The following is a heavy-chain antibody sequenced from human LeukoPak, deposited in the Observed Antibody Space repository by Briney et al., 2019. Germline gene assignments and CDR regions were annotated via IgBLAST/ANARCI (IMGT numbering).Heavy chain of an antibody. CDR1: GFTFGDYA. CDR3: ARDKIVGASKFDY. D-gene: IGHD1-26*01. CDR2: IRSKAYGGTT. J-gene: IGHJ4*02. Sequence: KPGRSLRLSCTTSGFTFGDYAMSWFRQAPGKGLEWVGFIRSKAYGGTTEYAASVKGRFTISRDDSKSIAYLQMNSLGAEDTAIYYCARDKIVGASKFDYWGQGTLVTVSS. V-gene: IGHV3-49*05.